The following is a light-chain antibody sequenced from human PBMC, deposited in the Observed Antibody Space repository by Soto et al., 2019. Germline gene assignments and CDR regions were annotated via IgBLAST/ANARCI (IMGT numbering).Light chain of an antibody. CDR2: GAS. Sequence: EIVLTQSPVTLSFSPGERATLFCRAIQIVTSRYLAWYQQKPGQAPRLLIFGASIRDTGIPDRFSGSGSGTDFTLTISRLESEDFAVYYCQQYGSSPGTFGQGTKVDIK. J-gene: IGKJ1*01. CDR1: QIVTSRY. CDR3: QQYGSSPGT. V-gene: IGKV3-20*01.